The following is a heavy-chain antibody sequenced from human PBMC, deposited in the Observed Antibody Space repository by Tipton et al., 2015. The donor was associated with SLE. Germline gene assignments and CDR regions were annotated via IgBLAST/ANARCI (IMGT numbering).Heavy chain of an antibody. D-gene: IGHD2-8*01. Sequence: LRLSCSVSGGSISLYYWSWIRQPPGKGLEWIGYISYSGSTNYNPSLKSRVTISEDTSKTQFSLKLSSVSAADTAVYYCVRLRSKVLIDYWGQGTLVTVSS. J-gene: IGHJ4*02. CDR2: ISYSGST. V-gene: IGHV4-59*01. CDR3: VRLRSKVLIDY. CDR1: GGSISLYY.